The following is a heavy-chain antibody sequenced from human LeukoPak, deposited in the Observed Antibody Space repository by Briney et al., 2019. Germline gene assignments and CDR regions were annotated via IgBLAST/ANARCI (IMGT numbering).Heavy chain of an antibody. D-gene: IGHD7-27*01. V-gene: IGHV3-21*04. CDR3: AREGGTGEATSYNWFDP. CDR2: ISSSSSYI. CDR1: GFTFSSYS. J-gene: IGHJ5*02. Sequence: GGSLRLSCAASGFTFSSYSMNWVRQAPGKGLEWVSSISSSSSYIYYADSVKGRFTISRDNAKNSLYLQMNSLRSDDTAVYYCAREGGTGEATSYNWFDPWGQGTLVTVSS.